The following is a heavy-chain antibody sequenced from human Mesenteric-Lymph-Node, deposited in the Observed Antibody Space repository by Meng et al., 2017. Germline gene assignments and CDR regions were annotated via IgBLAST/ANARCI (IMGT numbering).Heavy chain of an antibody. D-gene: IGHD6-19*01. CDR1: GYTFTTYA. J-gene: IGHJ5*02. Sequence: QVHLVQSGAEVKKPGASVKVSCKASGYTFTTYAIHWVRQAPGQRLEWMGWVNAGNGNTRYSQKFQGRVSITRDTSASTAYMELSSLRSEDTAVYYCARCIAVAGSWFDPWGQGTLVTVSS. CDR2: VNAGNGNT. CDR3: ARCIAVAGSWFDP. V-gene: IGHV1-3*01.